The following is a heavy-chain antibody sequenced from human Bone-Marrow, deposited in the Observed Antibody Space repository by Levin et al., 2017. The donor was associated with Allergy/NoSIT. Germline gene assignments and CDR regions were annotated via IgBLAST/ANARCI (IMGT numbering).Heavy chain of an antibody. CDR3: ARVRCGGSCYSSKRPGILDAFDI. CDR1: GFTVSSNY. CDR2: IYSGGST. Sequence: GGSLRLSCAASGFTVSSNYMSWVRQAPGKGLEWVSVIYSGGSTYYADSVKGRFTISRDNSKNTLYLQMNSLRAEDTAVYYCARVRCGGSCYSSKRPGILDAFDIWGQGTMVTVSS. J-gene: IGHJ3*02. V-gene: IGHV3-66*02. D-gene: IGHD2-15*01.